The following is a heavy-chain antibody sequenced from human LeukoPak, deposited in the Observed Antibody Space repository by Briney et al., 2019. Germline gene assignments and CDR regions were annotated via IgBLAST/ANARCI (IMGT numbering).Heavy chain of an antibody. Sequence: GASVKVSCKPAGPSFTSYAISWVRQAPGQGLQWIGWISPYTGNTNYAQKFKGRVTMTTDTSTRTAYMDLRSLRSDDTAVYYCARGQVYTAMIIGGWFDTWGQGTLVTVSS. J-gene: IGHJ5*02. CDR3: ARGQVYTAMIIGGWFDT. V-gene: IGHV1-18*01. CDR2: ISPYTGNT. D-gene: IGHD5-18*01. CDR1: GPSFTSYA.